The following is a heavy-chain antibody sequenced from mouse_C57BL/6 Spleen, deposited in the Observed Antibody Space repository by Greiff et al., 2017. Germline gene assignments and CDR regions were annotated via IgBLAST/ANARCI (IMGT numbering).Heavy chain of an antibody. CDR2: IWSGGST. V-gene: IGHV2-2*01. D-gene: IGHD1-1*01. J-gene: IGHJ4*01. CDR1: GFSLTSYG. Sequence: QVQLKQSGPGLVQPSQRLSITCTVSGFSLTSYGVHWVRQSPGKGLEWLGVIWSGGSTDYNAAFISRLSISKDNSKSQVFFKMNSLQADDTAIYYCARKGPILSYYDYAMDYWGQGTSVTVSS. CDR3: ARKGPILSYYDYAMDY.